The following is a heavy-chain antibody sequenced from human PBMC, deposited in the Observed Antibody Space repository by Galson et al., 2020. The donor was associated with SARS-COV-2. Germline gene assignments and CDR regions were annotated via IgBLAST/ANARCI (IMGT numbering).Heavy chain of an antibody. CDR1: GFTFSGSA. CDR3: ARARDGYNHFDY. Sequence: QAGWSLRLSCAASGFTFSGSAMHWVRQAPGKGLEWVAVISYDGYNKYYADSVKGRFTISRDNSKNTLYLQMNSLRPEDTAVYYCARARDGYNHFDYWGQGTLVTVSS. CDR2: ISYDGYNK. D-gene: IGHD5-12*01. V-gene: IGHV3-30-3*01. J-gene: IGHJ4*02.